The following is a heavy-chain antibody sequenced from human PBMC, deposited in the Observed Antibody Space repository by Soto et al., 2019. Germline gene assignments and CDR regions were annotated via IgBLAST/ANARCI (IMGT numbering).Heavy chain of an antibody. CDR3: ARDQGYSSSWYFPYGRYYYYGMDV. CDR1: GGTFSSYA. Sequence: SVKVSCKDSGGTFSSYAISWVRQAPGQGLEWIGGIIPIFGTANYAQKFQGRVTITADESTSTAYMELSSLRSEDTAVYYCARDQGYSSSWYFPYGRYYYYGMDVWGQGTTVTVSS. CDR2: IIPIFGTA. J-gene: IGHJ6*02. V-gene: IGHV1-69*13. D-gene: IGHD6-13*01.